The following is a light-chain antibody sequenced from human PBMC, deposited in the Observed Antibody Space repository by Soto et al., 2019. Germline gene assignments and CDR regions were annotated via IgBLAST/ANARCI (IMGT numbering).Light chain of an antibody. J-gene: IGKJ2*01. CDR1: QGISNN. CDR3: QKYSSAPHT. Sequence: DIQMTQSPASLYASVGDRVTITCGASQGISNNLAWYQQKPGKVPKLLIYAASTLQSGLPSRFSGSGSGTDFTLTIRSLQPEDVSTYYCQKYSSAPHTLGKGTKLEIK. V-gene: IGKV1-27*01. CDR2: AAS.